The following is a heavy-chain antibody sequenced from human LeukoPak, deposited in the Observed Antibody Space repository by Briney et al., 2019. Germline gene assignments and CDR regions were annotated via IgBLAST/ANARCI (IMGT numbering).Heavy chain of an antibody. J-gene: IGHJ4*02. D-gene: IGHD1-26*01. CDR3: AMEGYSGNYPAY. CDR1: GFTFSTYS. V-gene: IGHV3-21*01. CDR2: ISSSSTYI. Sequence: PGGSLRLSCAGSGFTFSTYSMNWVRQAPGKGLEWVSSISSSSTYIYYADSVKGRFTISRDNAKNSLYLQMNSLRAEDTAVYYCAMEGYSGNYPAYWGQGTLVTVSS.